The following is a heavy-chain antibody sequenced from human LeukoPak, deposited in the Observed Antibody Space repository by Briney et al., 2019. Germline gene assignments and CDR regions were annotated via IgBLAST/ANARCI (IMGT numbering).Heavy chain of an antibody. D-gene: IGHD5-12*01. CDR3: ARDPRSGYVLLDY. Sequence: GGSLRLSCAASGFTFNRYNMNWVRRAPGKGLEWVSSISTSSSYIYYADSVRGRFTISRDNAKNSLYLQMNSLRAEDTAVYYCARDPRSGYVLLDYWGQGTLVTVSS. CDR1: GFTFNRYN. J-gene: IGHJ4*02. CDR2: ISTSSSYI. V-gene: IGHV3-21*01.